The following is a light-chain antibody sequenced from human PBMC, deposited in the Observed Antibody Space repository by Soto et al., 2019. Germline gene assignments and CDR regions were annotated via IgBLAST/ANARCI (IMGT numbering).Light chain of an antibody. CDR1: QVIGSS. CDR3: QQFNSYPLT. Sequence: AVQLTQSPSSLSASVGDRVSITCRASQVIGSSLAWYQQKPGKPPKVLIYRYSSLESGVPSRFSGSGVGTVSTLTITDMQPEDFANYYCQQFNSYPLTFGGGTKVEIK. J-gene: IGKJ4*01. CDR2: RYS. V-gene: IGKV1-13*02.